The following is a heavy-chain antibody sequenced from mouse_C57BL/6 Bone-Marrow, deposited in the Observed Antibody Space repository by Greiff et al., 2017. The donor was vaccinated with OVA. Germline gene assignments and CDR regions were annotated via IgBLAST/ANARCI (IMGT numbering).Heavy chain of an antibody. CDR2: IYPNNGCN. V-gene: IGHV1-34*01. Sequence: VQLQQSGPELVKPGASVKMSCKASGYTFTDYYMHWVKQSPGQSLEWIGYIYPNNGCNGYNQKFKGKATLTVDKSSSTAYMDLRSLTSEDSAVYYGARSHYCGSSSCSRDYWGQGTSVTVSA. CDR1: GYTFTDYY. D-gene: IGHD1-1*01. J-gene: IGHJ4*01. CDR3: ARSHYCGSSSCSRDY.